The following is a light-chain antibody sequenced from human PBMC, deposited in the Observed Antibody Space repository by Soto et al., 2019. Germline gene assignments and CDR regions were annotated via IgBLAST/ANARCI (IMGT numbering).Light chain of an antibody. CDR2: DVS. CDR1: SSDVGGYNY. J-gene: IGLJ2*01. CDR3: CSYAGSYTFGV. Sequence: QSVLTQPRSVSGSPGQSVTISCTGTSSDVGGYNYVSWYQQHPGKAPKLMIYDVSKRPSGVPDRFSGSKSGNTASLTISGFQAEDEADYYCCSYAGSYTFGVFGGGTKLTVL. V-gene: IGLV2-11*01.